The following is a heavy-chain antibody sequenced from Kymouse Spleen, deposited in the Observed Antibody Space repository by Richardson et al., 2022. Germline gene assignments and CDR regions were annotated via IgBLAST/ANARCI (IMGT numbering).Heavy chain of an antibody. Sequence: QVQLQESGPGLVKPSETLSLTCTVSGGSVSSGSYYWSWIRQPPGKGLEWIGYIYYSGSTNYNPSLKSRVTISVDTSKNQFSLKLSSVTAADTAVYYCARGIRFLEWLPDWYFDLWGRGTLVTVSS. V-gene: IGHV4-61*01. CDR2: IYYSGST. CDR3: ARGIRFLEWLPDWYFDL. D-gene: IGHD3-3*01. CDR1: GGSVSSGSYY. J-gene: IGHJ2*01.